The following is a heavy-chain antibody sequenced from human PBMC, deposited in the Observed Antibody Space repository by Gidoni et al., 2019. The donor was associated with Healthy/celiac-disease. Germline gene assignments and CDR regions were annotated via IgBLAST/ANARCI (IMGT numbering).Heavy chain of an antibody. CDR2: ISPSGGSR. D-gene: IGHD3-22*01. CDR3: ARDSPITMIVVVTHNWFDP. CDR1: AYTFPSYC. J-gene: IGHJ5*02. V-gene: IGHV1-46*01. Sequence: QMQLVQSGSAVKKPGASVKVSFRASAYTFPSYCMHWVRQPPGQGLDGMGIISPSGGSRSYAKKFQGRVTMTRDTSTSTVYMEMSSLRSEDTAVYYCARDSPITMIVVVTHNWFDPWGQGTLVTVSS.